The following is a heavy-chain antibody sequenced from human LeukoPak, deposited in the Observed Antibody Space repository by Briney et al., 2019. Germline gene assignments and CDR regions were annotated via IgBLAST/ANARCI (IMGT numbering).Heavy chain of an antibody. V-gene: IGHV3-23*01. D-gene: IGHD3/OR15-3a*01. CDR2: VFGGGHGA. J-gene: IGHJ6*02. Sequence: GGSLRLSCAASGFTFSDYAMAWVRQTPGKGLEWVSSVFGGGHGALYIDSVRGRFTISRDNSMKTLYLQMNNLRFEDTAVYYCARVAFGLYVMDVWGQGTAVTVSS. CDR1: GFTFSDYA. CDR3: ARVAFGLYVMDV.